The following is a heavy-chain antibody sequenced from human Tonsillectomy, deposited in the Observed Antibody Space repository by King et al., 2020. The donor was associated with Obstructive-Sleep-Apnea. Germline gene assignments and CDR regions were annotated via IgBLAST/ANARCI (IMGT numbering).Heavy chain of an antibody. V-gene: IGHV1-2*04. CDR1: GYTFTGYY. D-gene: IGHD4-17*01. CDR2: INPNSGGT. Sequence: VQLVESGAEVKKPGASVKVSCKALGYTFTGYYIHWVRQAPGQGLEWMGWINPNSGGTNYAQKFQGWVTMTRDTSISTAYMELSMLRSDDTAVYYCARDIYGDYDPTFDYWGQGTLVTVSS. CDR3: ARDIYGDYDPTFDY. J-gene: IGHJ4*02.